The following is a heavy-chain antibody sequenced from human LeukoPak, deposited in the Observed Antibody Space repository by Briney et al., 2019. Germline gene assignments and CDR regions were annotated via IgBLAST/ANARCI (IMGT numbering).Heavy chain of an antibody. CDR2: INHSGST. Sequence: SETLSLTCAVYGGSFSGYCWSWIRQPPGKGLEWIGEINHSGSTNYNPSLKSRVTISVDTSKNQFSLKLSSVTAADTAVYYCARGVIAALHYYYGMDVWGQGTTVTVSS. CDR1: GGSFSGYC. J-gene: IGHJ6*02. CDR3: ARGVIAALHYYYGMDV. V-gene: IGHV4-34*01. D-gene: IGHD6-6*01.